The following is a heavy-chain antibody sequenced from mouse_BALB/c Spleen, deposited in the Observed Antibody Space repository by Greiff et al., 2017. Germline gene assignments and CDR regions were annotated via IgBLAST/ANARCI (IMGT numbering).Heavy chain of an antibody. CDR1: GFTFSSYA. Sequence: EVQLVESGGGLVKPGGSLKLSCAVSGFTFSSYAMSWVRQSPEKRLEWVAEISSGGSYTYYPDTVTGRFTISRDNAKNTLYLEMSSLRSEDTAMYYCARDGELGLDYAMDYWGQGTSVTVSS. CDR3: ARDGELGLDYAMDY. J-gene: IGHJ4*01. V-gene: IGHV5-9-4*01. D-gene: IGHD4-1*01. CDR2: ISSGGSYT.